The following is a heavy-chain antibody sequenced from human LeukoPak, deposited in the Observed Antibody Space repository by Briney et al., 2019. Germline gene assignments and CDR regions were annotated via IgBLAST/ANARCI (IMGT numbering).Heavy chain of an antibody. CDR3: ARDYYDDSSGYHPAEYFNQ. CDR1: GGTFSSYG. CDR2: INPIFGTT. D-gene: IGHD3-22*01. Sequence: SVKVSCKASGGTFSSYGMSWVRQAPGQGLEWMARINPIFGTTNYAQKFQGRVTITADTSKSIAYMDLRRLRSEDTAVYYCARDYYDDSSGYHPAEYFNQGGQGTLVTVSS. V-gene: IGHV1-69*06. J-gene: IGHJ1*01.